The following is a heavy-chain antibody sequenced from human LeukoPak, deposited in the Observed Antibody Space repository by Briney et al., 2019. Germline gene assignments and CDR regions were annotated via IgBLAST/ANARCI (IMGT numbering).Heavy chain of an antibody. V-gene: IGHV3-30-3*01. Sequence: GGSLRLSCAASGFTFSSYAMHWVRQAPGKGLEWVAVISYDGSNKYYADSVKGRFTISRDNSKNTLYLQMNSLRAEDTAVYYCARDYGVTAIGDYFDYWGQGTLVTVSS. CDR1: GFTFSSYA. CDR3: ARDYGVTAIGDYFDY. D-gene: IGHD2-21*02. CDR2: ISYDGSNK. J-gene: IGHJ4*02.